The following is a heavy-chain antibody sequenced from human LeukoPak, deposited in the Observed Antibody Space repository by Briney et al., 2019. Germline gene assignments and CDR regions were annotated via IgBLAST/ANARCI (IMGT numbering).Heavy chain of an antibody. Sequence: QPGGSRRLSCAASGFTFSNNWMNWVRKAPGKGLEWLANIKQDGTEKYYVDSVKGRFTISRDNAENSLNLQMNSLRAEDTAVYYCARGMTVAANWFDPWGQGTLVTVSS. CDR1: GFTFSNNW. D-gene: IGHD6-19*01. CDR2: IKQDGTEK. CDR3: ARGMTVAANWFDP. J-gene: IGHJ5*02. V-gene: IGHV3-7*05.